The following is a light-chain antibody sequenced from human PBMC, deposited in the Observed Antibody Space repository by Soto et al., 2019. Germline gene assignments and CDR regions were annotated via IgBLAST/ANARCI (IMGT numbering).Light chain of an antibody. J-gene: IGKJ4*01. Sequence: EIVLTQSPATLSFSPGERATLSCRASQSISKYLAWYQQRPGQAPRLLIYDASTRATGIPARFSGSWSGTDFTLTISSLEPEDFAVYYCQQRSSWRRTFGRGTKVEI. CDR1: QSISKY. V-gene: IGKV3-11*01. CDR2: DAS. CDR3: QQRSSWRRT.